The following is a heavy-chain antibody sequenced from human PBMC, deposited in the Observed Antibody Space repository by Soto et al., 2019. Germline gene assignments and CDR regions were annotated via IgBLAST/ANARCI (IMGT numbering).Heavy chain of an antibody. Sequence: GGSLRLSCAASGFTFSSYSMNWVRQAPGKGLEWVSSISGSSSYIYYADSVKGRFTISRDNAKNSLYLQMNSLRAEDTAVYYCARDPLGDGSAPIYDYWGQGTLVTVSS. D-gene: IGHD3-10*01. CDR1: GFTFSSYS. V-gene: IGHV3-21*01. CDR3: ARDPLGDGSAPIYDY. CDR2: ISGSSSYI. J-gene: IGHJ4*02.